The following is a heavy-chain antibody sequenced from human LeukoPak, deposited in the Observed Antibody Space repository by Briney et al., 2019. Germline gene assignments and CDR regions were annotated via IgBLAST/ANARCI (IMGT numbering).Heavy chain of an antibody. CDR2: INQDGSVI. D-gene: IGHD6-6*01. V-gene: IGHV3-7*01. J-gene: IGHJ4*02. CDR3: ARIGYSSSSLDY. CDR1: GFTFSNYW. Sequence: GRSLRLSCAASGFTFSNYWMTWVRQAPGKGLEWVANINQDGSVIYYVDSVKGRFSVSRDNAKNSVYLQMNSLRAEDTAVYYCARIGYSSSSLDYWGQGTLVTVSS.